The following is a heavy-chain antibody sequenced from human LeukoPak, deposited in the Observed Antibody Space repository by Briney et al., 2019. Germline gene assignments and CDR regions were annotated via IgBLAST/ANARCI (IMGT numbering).Heavy chain of an antibody. Sequence: GGSLRLSCAASGFPFSSRWMSWVRQAPGKGLEWVANIKADGSEKYYVDSVKGRFTVSGDNAKNSLYLQMNSLRAEDTGLYYCARYCGGGSCFDYWGRGTLVTVSS. CDR1: GFPFSSRW. CDR3: ARYCGGGSCFDY. J-gene: IGHJ4*02. V-gene: IGHV3-7*04. CDR2: IKADGSEK. D-gene: IGHD2-15*01.